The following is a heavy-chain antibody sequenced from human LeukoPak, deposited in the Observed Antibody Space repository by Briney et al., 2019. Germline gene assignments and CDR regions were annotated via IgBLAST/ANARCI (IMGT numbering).Heavy chain of an antibody. CDR3: AREPNRYFDY. CDR2: MNPYNGNT. V-gene: IGHV1-18*01. J-gene: IGHJ4*02. CDR1: GYTFTTYG. D-gene: IGHD1-14*01. Sequence: ASVKVSCKASGYTFTTYGLSWVRQAPGRGLEWVGWMNPYNGNTHYSQKLQGRITLTTDTSASTAYMELRSLRSDDTAVYYCAREPNRYFDYWGQGTLVTVSS.